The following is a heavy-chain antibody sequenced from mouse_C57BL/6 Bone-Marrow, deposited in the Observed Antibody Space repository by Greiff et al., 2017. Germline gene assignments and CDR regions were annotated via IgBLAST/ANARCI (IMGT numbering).Heavy chain of an antibody. CDR3: ARDLYQGAMDY. D-gene: IGHD2-1*01. V-gene: IGHV7-1*01. CDR2: SRNKANDYTT. CDR1: GFTFSDFY. Sequence: EVNLVESGGGLVQSGRSLRLSCATSGFTFSDFYMEWVRQAPGKGLEWIAASRNKANDYTTEYSASVKGRFIVSRDTSQSILYLQMNALRAEDTAIYDCARDLYQGAMDYWGQGTSVTVSS. J-gene: IGHJ4*01.